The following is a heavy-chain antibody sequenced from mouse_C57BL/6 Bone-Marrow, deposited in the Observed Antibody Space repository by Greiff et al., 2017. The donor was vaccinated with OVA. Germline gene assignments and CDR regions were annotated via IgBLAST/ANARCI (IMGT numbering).Heavy chain of an antibody. CDR2: ISSGGSYT. CDR1: GFTFSSYG. J-gene: IGHJ2*01. V-gene: IGHV5-6*01. Sequence: EVKLVESGGDLVKPGGSLKLSCAASGFTFSSYGMSWVRQTPDKRLEWVATISSGGSYTYYPDSVKGRFTISRDNAKNTLYLQMSSLKSEDTAMYYCARHRYYYGSSFLDYWGQGTTLTVSS. CDR3: ARHRYYYGSSFLDY. D-gene: IGHD1-1*01.